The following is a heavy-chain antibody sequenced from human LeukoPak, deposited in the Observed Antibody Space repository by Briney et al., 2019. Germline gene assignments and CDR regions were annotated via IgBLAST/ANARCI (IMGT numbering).Heavy chain of an antibody. CDR2: IYYNGGT. CDR1: GGSISSTSYY. V-gene: IGHV4-39*07. Sequence: SETLSLTCTVSGGSISSTSYYWDWIRQPPGKGLEWIGSIYYNGGTYYNPSLKSRVAISIDTSKNQFSLKLSSMTAADTAVYYCAREEVGTPMVNSWGQGTLVTVSS. CDR3: AREEVGTPMVNS. J-gene: IGHJ5*02. D-gene: IGHD5-18*01.